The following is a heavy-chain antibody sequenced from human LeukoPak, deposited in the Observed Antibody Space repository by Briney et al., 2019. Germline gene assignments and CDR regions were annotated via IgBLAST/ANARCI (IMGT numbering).Heavy chain of an antibody. CDR2: INGDGSAT. CDR1: GFTFRRHW. V-gene: IGHV3-74*01. D-gene: IGHD5-24*01. CDR3: AREEEMATNTDY. J-gene: IGHJ4*02. Sequence: TGGSLRLSCAASGFTFRRHWMHWVRQAPGKRLVWVSRINGDGSATYYADSVKGRFSISRDNPKNTLYLHMHSLRADDTAVYYCAREEEMATNTDYWGQGALVTVSS.